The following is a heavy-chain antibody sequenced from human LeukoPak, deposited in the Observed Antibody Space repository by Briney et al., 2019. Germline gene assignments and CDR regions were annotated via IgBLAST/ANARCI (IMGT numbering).Heavy chain of an antibody. CDR2: VYYSGST. J-gene: IGHJ4*02. CDR3: AREGGLLWFGELSPYYFDY. Sequence: SETLSLTCTVSGGSISSSSYYWGWIRQPPGKGLEWIGSVYYSGSTYYNPSLKSRVTISVDTSKNQFSLKLSSVTAADTAVYYCAREGGLLWFGELSPYYFDYWGQGTLVTVSS. V-gene: IGHV4-39*07. D-gene: IGHD3-10*01. CDR1: GGSISSSSYY.